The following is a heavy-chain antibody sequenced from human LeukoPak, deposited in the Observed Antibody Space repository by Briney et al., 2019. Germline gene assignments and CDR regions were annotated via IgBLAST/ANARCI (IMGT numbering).Heavy chain of an antibody. Sequence: GGSLRLSCAASGFTFSSFWMHWGRQAPGKGLVWDSRISPDGSDTTYAGSVKGRFTISRDNAKNTLYLQMSSLGAEDTAVYYCARDMWGTFDYWGQGALVTVSS. D-gene: IGHD7-27*01. V-gene: IGHV3-74*01. CDR1: GFTFSSFW. J-gene: IGHJ4*02. CDR2: ISPDGSDT. CDR3: ARDMWGTFDY.